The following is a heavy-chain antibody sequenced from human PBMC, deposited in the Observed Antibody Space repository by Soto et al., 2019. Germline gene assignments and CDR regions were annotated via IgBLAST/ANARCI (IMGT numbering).Heavy chain of an antibody. D-gene: IGHD1-7*01. V-gene: IGHV4-4*02. J-gene: IGHJ4*02. Sequence: QVQLQESGPGLVKPSGTLSLTCAVSGGSFTSNNWWTWVRQPPGQGLEWIGEIYRTGSTNYNPSLKSRFTISLDKSENQVSMKVPSLTAADTAVYYCASRDPGTSVDYWGQGTLVTVSS. CDR2: IYRTGST. CDR1: GGSFTSNNW. CDR3: ASRDPGTSVDY.